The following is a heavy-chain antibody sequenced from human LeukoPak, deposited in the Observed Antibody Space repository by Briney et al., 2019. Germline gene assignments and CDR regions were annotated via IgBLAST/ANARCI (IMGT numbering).Heavy chain of an antibody. CDR1: GGTFSSYA. V-gene: IGHV1-69*13. D-gene: IGHD1-26*01. CDR3: ARGRIVGATPDAFDI. J-gene: IGHJ3*02. Sequence: SVKVSCKASGGTFSSYAISWERQAPGQGLEWMGGIIPIFGTANYAQKFQGRVTITADESTSTAYMELSSLRSEDTAVYYCARGRIVGATPDAFDIWGQGTMVTVSS. CDR2: IIPIFGTA.